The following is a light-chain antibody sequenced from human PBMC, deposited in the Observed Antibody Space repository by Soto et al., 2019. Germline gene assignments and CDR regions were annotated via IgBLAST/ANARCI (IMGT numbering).Light chain of an antibody. Sequence: QSALTQPASVSGSPGQSITISCTGTSSDVGGYNYVSWYQQHPGKAPKLFIYEVSNRRSGVSNRCSGSKSGNTASLTISGLQAEDEADYYCSSYTSSSTWVFGGGTKLTVL. CDR3: SSYTSSSTWV. CDR1: SSDVGGYNY. J-gene: IGLJ3*02. V-gene: IGLV2-14*01. CDR2: EVS.